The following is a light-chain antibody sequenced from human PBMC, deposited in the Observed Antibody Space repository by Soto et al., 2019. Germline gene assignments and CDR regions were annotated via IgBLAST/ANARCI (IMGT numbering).Light chain of an antibody. Sequence: QSVLTQPPSASGTPGQRVTISCSGSGSNIGSNYVYWYQQLPGTAPKLLIYRNNQRPSGVPDRFSGSKSGTSASLAISGLRSEDEADYYCAAWDDSLSVYVFGTGTKLTVL. CDR3: AAWDDSLSVYV. CDR2: RNN. J-gene: IGLJ1*01. V-gene: IGLV1-47*01. CDR1: GSNIGSNY.